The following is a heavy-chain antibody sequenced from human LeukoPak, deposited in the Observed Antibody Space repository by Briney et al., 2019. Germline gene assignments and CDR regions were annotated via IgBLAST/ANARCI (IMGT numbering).Heavy chain of an antibody. CDR1: GFTVSSNY. CDR3: AKDYHTAMAYSDY. D-gene: IGHD5-18*01. Sequence: GGSLRLSCAASGFTVSSNYMSWVRQAPGKGLEWVSVIYSGGSTYYADSVKGRFTISRDNSKNTLYLQMNSLRAEDTAVYYCAKDYHTAMAYSDYWGQGTLVTVSS. CDR2: IYSGGST. V-gene: IGHV3-66*02. J-gene: IGHJ4*02.